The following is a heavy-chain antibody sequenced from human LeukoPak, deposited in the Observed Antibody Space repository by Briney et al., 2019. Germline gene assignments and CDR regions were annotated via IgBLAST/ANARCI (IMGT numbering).Heavy chain of an antibody. V-gene: IGHV4-59*01. CDR1: GGSISSYY. D-gene: IGHD3-22*01. Sequence: TASETLSLTCTVSGGSISSYYWSWIRQPPGKGLEWIGYIYYSGSTNYNPSLKSRVTISVDMSKNQFSLKLSSVTAADTAVYYCARDRDTMIGDAFDIWGQGTMVTVSS. J-gene: IGHJ3*02. CDR3: ARDRDTMIGDAFDI. CDR2: IYYSGST.